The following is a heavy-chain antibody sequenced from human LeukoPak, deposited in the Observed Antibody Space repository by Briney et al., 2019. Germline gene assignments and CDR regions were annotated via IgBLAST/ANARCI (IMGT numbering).Heavy chain of an antibody. CDR3: ARDLYCSGGSCFARGFDP. J-gene: IGHJ5*02. D-gene: IGHD2-15*01. CDR2: IYYSGSA. V-gene: IGHV4-59*01. CDR1: GGSISNYF. Sequence: PSETLSLTCTVSGGSISNYFWSWIRQPPGKALEWIGYIYYSGSANYSPSLRSRVTMSVDTSNNQFSLRLSSVTAADTAVYYCARDLYCSGGSCFARGFDPWGQGTLVTVSS.